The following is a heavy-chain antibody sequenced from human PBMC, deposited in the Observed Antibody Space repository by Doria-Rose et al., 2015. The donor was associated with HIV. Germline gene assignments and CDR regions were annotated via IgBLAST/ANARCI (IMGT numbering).Heavy chain of an antibody. J-gene: IGHJ6*03. CDR3: TTGFCSGGSCYYYYYMDV. Sequence: VGRIKSVTDGGTTVYAAPVKGRFIISRDNSENKLYLQMNSLKTEDTAVYYCTTGFCSGGSCYYYYYMDVWGKGTTVTVSS. D-gene: IGHD2-15*01. CDR2: IKSVTDGGTT. V-gene: IGHV3-15*07.